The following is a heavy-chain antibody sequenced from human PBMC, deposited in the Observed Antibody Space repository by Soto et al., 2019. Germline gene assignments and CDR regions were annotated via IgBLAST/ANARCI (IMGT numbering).Heavy chain of an antibody. CDR1: GGTFSSYT. CDR3: ASVKVGATVYWFDP. J-gene: IGHJ5*02. D-gene: IGHD1-26*01. Sequence: QVQLVQSGAEVKKPGSSVKVSCKASGGTFSSYTISWVRQAPGQGLEWMGRIIPILGIANYAQKFQGRVTITADKATSTAYMELSSLRSEDTAVYYCASVKVGATVYWFDPWGQGTLVTVSS. V-gene: IGHV1-69*02. CDR2: IIPILGIA.